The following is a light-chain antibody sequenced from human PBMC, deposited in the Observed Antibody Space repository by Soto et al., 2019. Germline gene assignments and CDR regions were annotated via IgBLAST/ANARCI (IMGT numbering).Light chain of an antibody. V-gene: IGLV2-23*01. Sequence: QSVLTQPASVSGSPGQSITISCTGISSDVRLSNLVSWYQQHPGQAPKLMIYETAKRPSGVSNRFSASKSPNTASLTISGLQPDDEADYYCCSYVDNNSYVFGSGTKVTVL. CDR1: SSDVRLSNL. CDR2: ETA. J-gene: IGLJ1*01. CDR3: CSYVDNNSYV.